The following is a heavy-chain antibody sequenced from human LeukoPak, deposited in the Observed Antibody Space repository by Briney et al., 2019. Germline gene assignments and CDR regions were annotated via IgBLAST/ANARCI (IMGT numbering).Heavy chain of an antibody. J-gene: IGHJ4*02. CDR3: AREILGTTMTIDY. D-gene: IGHD2-15*01. V-gene: IGHV3-9*01. CDR1: GFTFDDYA. CDR2: ISWNSGSI. Sequence: GGSLRLSCAASGFTFDDYAMHWVRQAPGKGLEWVSGISWNSGSIGYADSVKGRFTISRDNAKNSLYLQMNSLRAEDTAVYYCAREILGTTMTIDYWGQGTLVTVSS.